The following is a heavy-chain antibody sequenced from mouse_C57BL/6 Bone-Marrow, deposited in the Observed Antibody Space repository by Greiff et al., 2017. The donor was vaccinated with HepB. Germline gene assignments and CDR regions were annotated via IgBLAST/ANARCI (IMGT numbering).Heavy chain of an antibody. J-gene: IGHJ3*01. CDR2: ISDGGSYT. CDR3: ARDDYSNYDWFAY. CDR1: GFTFSSYA. D-gene: IGHD2-5*01. Sequence: EVQRVESGGGLVKPGGSLKLSCAASGFTFSSYAMSWVRQTPEKRLEWVATISDGGSYTYYPDNVKGRFTISRDNAKNNLYLQMSHLKSEDTAMYYCARDDYSNYDWFAYWGQGTLVTVSA. V-gene: IGHV5-4*01.